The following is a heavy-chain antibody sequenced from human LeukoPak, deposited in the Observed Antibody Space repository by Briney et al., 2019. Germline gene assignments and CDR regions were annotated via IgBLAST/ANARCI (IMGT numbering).Heavy chain of an antibody. CDR2: ISSSGSTI. V-gene: IGHV3-48*03. J-gene: IGHJ4*02. CDR1: GFTFSSYE. D-gene: IGHD6-19*01. CDR3: ARGILHSSGWSFPHQVDY. Sequence: GGSLRLSCAASGFTFSSYEMNWVRQAPGKGLEWVSYISSSGSTIYYADSVKGRFTISRDNAKNSLYLQMNSLRAEDTAVYYCARGILHSSGWSFPHQVDYWGQGTLVTVSS.